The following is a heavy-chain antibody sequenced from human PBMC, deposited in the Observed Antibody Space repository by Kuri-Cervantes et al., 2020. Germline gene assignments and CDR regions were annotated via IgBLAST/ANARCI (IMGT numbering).Heavy chain of an antibody. D-gene: IGHD3-22*01. J-gene: IGHJ4*02. CDR2: ISWNSDSI. CDR3: ARGHSSGYYYYFDY. V-gene: IGHV3-9*01. CDR1: GFTFDDYA. Sequence: GGSLRLSCAASGFTFDDYAMHWVRQAPGKGLEWVPGISWNSDSIGYADSVKGRFTISRDNAKNSLYLQMNSLRDEDTAVYYCARGHSSGYYYYFDYWGQGTLVTVSS.